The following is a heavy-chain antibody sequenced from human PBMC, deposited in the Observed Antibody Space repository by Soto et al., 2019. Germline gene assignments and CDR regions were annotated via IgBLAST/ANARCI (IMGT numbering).Heavy chain of an antibody. Sequence: QVQLQESGPGLVKPSQTLSLTCTVSGGSISSGDYYWSWIRQPPGKGLEWIGYIYYSGSTYYNPSLKSRVTISVDTSKNQFSLKLSSVTAADTVVYYCARDTPSYDYVWGSYRYIGYFDYWGQGTLVTVSS. CDR1: GGSISSGDYY. V-gene: IGHV4-30-4*01. CDR3: ARDTPSYDYVWGSYRYIGYFDY. CDR2: IYYSGST. D-gene: IGHD3-16*02. J-gene: IGHJ4*02.